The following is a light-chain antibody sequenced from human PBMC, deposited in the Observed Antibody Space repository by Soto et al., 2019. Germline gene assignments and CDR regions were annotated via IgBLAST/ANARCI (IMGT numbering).Light chain of an antibody. V-gene: IGKV1-6*01. CDR1: QGIRND. CDR3: LQDHNYPWT. J-gene: IGKJ1*01. Sequence: AIPMTQSPSSLSASVGDRVTIACRASQGIRNDLGCYQQKPGKAPKLLIYAASSLQSGVPSRFSVSGSGALFTLTISSLQPEDFATYYCLQDHNYPWTFGQGTKVEIK. CDR2: AAS.